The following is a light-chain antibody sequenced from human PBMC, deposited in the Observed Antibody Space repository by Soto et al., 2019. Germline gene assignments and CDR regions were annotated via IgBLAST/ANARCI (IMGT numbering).Light chain of an antibody. J-gene: IGLJ3*02. Sequence: QSALTQPASVSGSPGQSITISCTGTSSDVGGYNYVSWYQQHPGKAPKLMIYEVSNRPSGVSNRFSGSKSGNTGSLTISGLQAEDEADYYCSSYTISSTWVFGGGTKLTVL. CDR2: EVS. CDR1: SSDVGGYNY. CDR3: SSYTISSTWV. V-gene: IGLV2-14*01.